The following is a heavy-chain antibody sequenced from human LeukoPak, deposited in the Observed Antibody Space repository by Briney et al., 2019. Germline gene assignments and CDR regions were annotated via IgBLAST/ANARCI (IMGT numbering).Heavy chain of an antibody. CDR1: GFTFDDYA. CDR3: ARSWVGGSPYYYYYMDV. D-gene: IGHD2-15*01. Sequence: PGGSLRLSCAASGFTFDDYAMHWVRQAPGKGLEWVSGINWNGGNTGYADSVKGRFTISRDNAKNSLYLQMNSLRAEDTALYYCARSWVGGSPYYYYYMDVWGKGTTVTVSS. J-gene: IGHJ6*03. V-gene: IGHV3-20*04. CDR2: INWNGGNT.